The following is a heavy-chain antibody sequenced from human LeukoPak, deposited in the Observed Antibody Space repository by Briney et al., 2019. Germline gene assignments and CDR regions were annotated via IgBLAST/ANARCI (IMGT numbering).Heavy chain of an antibody. D-gene: IGHD2-15*01. CDR3: ARDRGYCSGGTCFISYFDF. CDR1: GFTFSSYS. V-gene: IGHV3-48*01. CDR2: ISSSSTTI. J-gene: IGHJ4*02. Sequence: GGSLRLSCAASGFTFSSYSMIWVRQAPGKGLEWVSYISSSSTTIYYADSVKGRFTISRDNAKNSLYLQMNSLRAEDTAVYYCARDRGYCSGGTCFISYFDFWGQGTLVTVSS.